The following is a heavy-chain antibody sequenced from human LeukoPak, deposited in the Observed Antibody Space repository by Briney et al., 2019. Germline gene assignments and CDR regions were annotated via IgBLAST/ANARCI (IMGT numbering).Heavy chain of an antibody. J-gene: IGHJ4*02. D-gene: IGHD5-18*01. Sequence: SVKVSCKASGGTFSSYAISWVRQAPGQGLEWMGGIIPIFGTPNYAQKFQGRVTITADESTSTAYMELSSLRSEDTAVYYCARGEAYSYGYAGYWGQGTLVTVSS. CDR3: ARGEAYSYGYAGY. V-gene: IGHV1-69*01. CDR2: IIPIFGTP. CDR1: GGTFSSYA.